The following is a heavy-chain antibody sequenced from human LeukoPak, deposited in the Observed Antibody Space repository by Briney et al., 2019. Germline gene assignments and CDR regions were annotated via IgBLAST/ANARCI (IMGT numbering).Heavy chain of an antibody. CDR3: TWGGSGYYAY. CDR1: GFTFSNAW. V-gene: IGHV3-23*01. J-gene: IGHJ4*02. CDR2: ISGTGDST. Sequence: PGGSLRLSCAASGFTFSNAWMSWVRQAPGKGLEWVSVISGTGDSTYYADSVKGRFTISRDNSKNTLYLQMNSLRADDTAVYFCTWGGSGYYAYWGQGMLVTVSS. D-gene: IGHD3-3*01.